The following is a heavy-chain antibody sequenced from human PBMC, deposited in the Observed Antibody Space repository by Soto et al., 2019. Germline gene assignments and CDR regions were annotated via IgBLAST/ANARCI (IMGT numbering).Heavy chain of an antibody. CDR3: ARDRGAYGMDV. V-gene: IGHV1-18*01. CDR1: GYTFTSYG. J-gene: IGHJ6*02. Sequence: QVQLVQSGAEVKKPGASVKVSCTASGYTFTSYGISWVRQAPGQGLEWMGWVSAYNGNTNYAQKLEGRVPMTTDTSTSTAYRELRSLRSDDTAVYYCARDRGAYGMDVWGQGTTVTVSS. CDR2: VSAYNGNT.